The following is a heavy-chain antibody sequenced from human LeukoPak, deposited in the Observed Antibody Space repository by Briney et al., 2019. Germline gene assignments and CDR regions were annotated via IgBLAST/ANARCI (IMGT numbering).Heavy chain of an antibody. Sequence: PGRSLRLSCAASEFTFSLYGMNWVRQAPGKGLEWVAVLSYDGSNEYYADSVKGRFTISRDNSKNTLYLQMNSLRPEDTAVYYCAKDRLWLWYFDIWGRGTLVTVSS. V-gene: IGHV3-30*18. CDR3: AKDRLWLWYFDI. CDR1: EFTFSLYG. CDR2: LSYDGSNE. D-gene: IGHD2-21*01. J-gene: IGHJ2*01.